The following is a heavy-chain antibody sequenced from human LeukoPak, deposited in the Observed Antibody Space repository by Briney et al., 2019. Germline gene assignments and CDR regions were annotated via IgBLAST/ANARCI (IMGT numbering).Heavy chain of an antibody. CDR3: AGLVGRYSSGLYYYYFDY. Sequence: SGTLSLTCTVSGDSINSLDLWSWVRQPLGKVLEWIGEMYLSGTTHYNPSVKSRVTISIDKSKNQFFLNLSSVTAADMAVYYCAGLVGRYSSGLYYYYFDYWGQGTLVTVSS. D-gene: IGHD3-22*01. J-gene: IGHJ4*02. CDR2: MYLSGTT. CDR1: GDSINSLDL. V-gene: IGHV4-4*02.